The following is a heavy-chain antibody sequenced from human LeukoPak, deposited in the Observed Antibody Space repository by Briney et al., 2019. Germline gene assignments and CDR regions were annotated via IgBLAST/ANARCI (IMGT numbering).Heavy chain of an antibody. D-gene: IGHD4-17*01. Sequence: GGSLRLSCVASGFSFITYGIHWVRQAPGKGLEWVAFIRYDGSNRFYADSVRGRFTISRDNSKNTVYLQMNSLRAEDTAIYYCAKDRSMTTVTPFDNWGQGTLVTVSS. CDR3: AKDRSMTTVTPFDN. V-gene: IGHV3-30*02. J-gene: IGHJ4*02. CDR2: IRYDGSNR. CDR1: GFSFITYG.